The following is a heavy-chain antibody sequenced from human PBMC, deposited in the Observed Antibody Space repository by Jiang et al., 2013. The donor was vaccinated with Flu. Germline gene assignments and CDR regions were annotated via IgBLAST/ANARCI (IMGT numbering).Heavy chain of an antibody. D-gene: IGHD6-13*01. V-gene: IGHV4-61*02. J-gene: IGHJ4*02. CDR2: IHFSGFT. CDR1: GGSISSGNLY. CDR3: AGEIENSWGLDN. Sequence: GLVKPSQTLSLICTVSGGSISSGNLYWYWVRQPAGKGLEWIGRIHFSGFTQYNPSLKSRVTISVDTSNNQFSLNLNSVTAADTAVYYCAGEIENSWGLDNWGQGTLVTVSS.